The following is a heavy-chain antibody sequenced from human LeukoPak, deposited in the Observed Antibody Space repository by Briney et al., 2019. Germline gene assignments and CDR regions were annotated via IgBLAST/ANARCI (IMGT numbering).Heavy chain of an antibody. CDR2: INPNSGGT. V-gene: IGHV1-2*02. CDR1: GYTFTGYY. Sequence: ASVKVSCKSSGYTFTGYYMHWVRQAPGQGLEWMGWINPNSGGTNYAQKFQGRVTMTRDTSISTAYMELSGLRSDDTAVYYCARGEARYSLDSWFDPWGQGTLVTVSS. J-gene: IGHJ5*02. D-gene: IGHD3-16*02. CDR3: ARGEARYSLDSWFDP.